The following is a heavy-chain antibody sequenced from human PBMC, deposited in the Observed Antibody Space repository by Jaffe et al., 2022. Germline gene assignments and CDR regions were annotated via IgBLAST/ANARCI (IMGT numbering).Heavy chain of an antibody. CDR3: VKGYRGSYYEEDS. Sequence: EVLLVQSGVEVKKPGESLKISCKGSGYSFISYWIGWVRQRPGKGLEWMGIIYPEDSDTRYSPSFQGQVTISVDKSITTAYLQWSSLKASDSAMYYCVKGYRGSYYEEDSWGQGTLVTVSS. D-gene: IGHD1-26*01. J-gene: IGHJ4*02. V-gene: IGHV5-51*03. CDR1: GYSFISYW. CDR2: IYPEDSDT.